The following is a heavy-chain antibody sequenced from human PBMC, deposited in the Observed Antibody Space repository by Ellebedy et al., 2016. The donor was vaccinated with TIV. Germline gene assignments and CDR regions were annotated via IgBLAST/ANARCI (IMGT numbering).Heavy chain of an antibody. CDR3: ATRLVVAGGLDS. CDR2: LSGSGDKT. J-gene: IGHJ4*02. Sequence: GESLKISCAASGFTFSNHAMSWVRQAPGKGLEWVSGLSGSGDKTFYADSVKGRATISRDNSNGVLYLQMNSLRDEDTAVYYCATRLVVAGGLDSWGQGTLVTVSS. D-gene: IGHD6-19*01. V-gene: IGHV3-23*01. CDR1: GFTFSNHA.